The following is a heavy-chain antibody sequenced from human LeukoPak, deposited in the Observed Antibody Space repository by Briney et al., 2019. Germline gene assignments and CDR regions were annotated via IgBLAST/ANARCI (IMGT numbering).Heavy chain of an antibody. Sequence: GGSLRLSCAASGFTFSSYWMHWVRQAPGKGLVWVSRINSDGSSTSYADSVKGRFTISRDNAKNTLYLQMNSLRAEDTAVYYCARDPRVGIAAMRNWFDPWGQGTLVTVSS. V-gene: IGHV3-74*01. CDR3: ARDPRVGIAAMRNWFDP. CDR1: GFTFSSYW. D-gene: IGHD2-2*01. CDR2: INSDGSST. J-gene: IGHJ5*02.